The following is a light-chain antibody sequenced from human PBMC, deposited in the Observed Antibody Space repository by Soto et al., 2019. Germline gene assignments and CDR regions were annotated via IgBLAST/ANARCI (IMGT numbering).Light chain of an antibody. Sequence: QSVLTQPPSVSGAPGQRVTISCTGTSSNIGAGYDVLWYQQLPGTAPKLLIYGNSNRPSGVPDRFSGSKSGTSASLAITGLQAEDEADYYCQYFDSSLSGLEVFGTGTKVTVL. J-gene: IGLJ1*01. CDR3: QYFDSSLSGLEV. CDR1: SSNIGAGYD. CDR2: GNS. V-gene: IGLV1-40*01.